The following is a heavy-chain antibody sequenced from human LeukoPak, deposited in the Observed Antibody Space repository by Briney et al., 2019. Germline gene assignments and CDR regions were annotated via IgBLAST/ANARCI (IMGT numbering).Heavy chain of an antibody. J-gene: IGHJ4*02. D-gene: IGHD1-26*01. V-gene: IGHV3-11*01. Sequence: GGSLRLSRAASGFTFSSYAMSWIRQAPGKGLEWVSHISGSGYAIYHADSVKGRFTISRDNAKKSLYLQMNNLRADDTAVYYCARLSGTYSRGGDYWGQGTLVTVSS. CDR3: ARLSGTYSRGGDY. CDR2: ISGSGYAI. CDR1: GFTFSSYA.